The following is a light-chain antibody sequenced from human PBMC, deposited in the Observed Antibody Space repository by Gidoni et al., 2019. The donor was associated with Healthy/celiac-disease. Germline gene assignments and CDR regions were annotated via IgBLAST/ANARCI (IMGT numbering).Light chain of an antibody. J-gene: IGKJ4*01. CDR2: LGS. CDR3: MQALQTPLT. V-gene: IGKV2-28*01. CDR1: QSLLLSNGYNY. Sequence: DIVMTQSPLSLPVTPGEPASITCRSSQSLLLSNGYNYLDWYLQKPGQSPQLLIYLGSNRASGVPDRFSGSGSGTDFTLKISRVEAEDVGVYYCMQALQTPLTFGGGTKVEIK.